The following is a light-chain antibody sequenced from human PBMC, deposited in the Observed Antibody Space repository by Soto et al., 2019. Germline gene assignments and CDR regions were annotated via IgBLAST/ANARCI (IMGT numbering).Light chain of an antibody. Sequence: EIVLTQSPATLSLSPGERATLSCRASPSVTNFLAWYQQKPGQAPRLLIYGAFNRATGIPARFSGSGSGTDFTLTISSLEPEDSAIYYCQQRNIWPPVTFGQGTRLEL. V-gene: IGKV3-11*01. J-gene: IGKJ5*01. CDR1: PSVTNF. CDR2: GAF. CDR3: QQRNIWPPVT.